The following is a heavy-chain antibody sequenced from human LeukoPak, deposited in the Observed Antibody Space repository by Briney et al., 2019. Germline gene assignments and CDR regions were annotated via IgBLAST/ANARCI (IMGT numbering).Heavy chain of an antibody. CDR1: GFTFSAHD. Sequence: GGSLRLSCAVSGFTFSAHDMHWVRQHPGKGLDWVAVVNTDGSYTSYAASVKGRFTISRDNSENTVVLQMNSLSVDDTAVYYCARKSLAASGLDSWGQGMLVTVSS. J-gene: IGHJ4*02. V-gene: IGHV3-30*04. D-gene: IGHD6-13*01. CDR3: ARKSLAASGLDS. CDR2: VNTDGSYT.